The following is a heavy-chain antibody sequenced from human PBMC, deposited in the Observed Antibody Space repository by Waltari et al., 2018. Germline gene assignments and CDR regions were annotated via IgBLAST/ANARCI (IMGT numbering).Heavy chain of an antibody. CDR2: ISTDARDT. CDR1: GFTFSSFW. D-gene: IGHD1-1*01. J-gene: IGHJ6*02. Sequence: EEQLVESGGGLVQPGDSLRLSCAASGFTFSSFWMNWVRQAPGKGPLGVSRISTDARDTTYADSVKGRFTISRDNSRNTLYLQMNRLRAEDTAVYFCARVSRRTYRSPVPGRHYYYGMDVWGQGTTVTVSS. CDR3: ARVSRRTYRSPVPGRHYYYGMDV. V-gene: IGHV3-74*03.